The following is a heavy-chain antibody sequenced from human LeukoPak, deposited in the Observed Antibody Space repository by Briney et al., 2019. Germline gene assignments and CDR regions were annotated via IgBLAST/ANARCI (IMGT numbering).Heavy chain of an antibody. CDR2: ISSSSDYI. J-gene: IGHJ6*02. CDR3: AGVVAATSDLDYYGLDV. V-gene: IGHV3-21*01. CDR1: GFTFSSYA. D-gene: IGHD2-15*01. Sequence: GGSLRLSCAASGFTFSSYAMNWVRQAPGKGLEWVSSISSSSDYIYYADSVKGRFTISRDNAKNSLYLQMNSLRAEDTAVYYCAGVVAATSDLDYYGLDVWGQGTTVTVSS.